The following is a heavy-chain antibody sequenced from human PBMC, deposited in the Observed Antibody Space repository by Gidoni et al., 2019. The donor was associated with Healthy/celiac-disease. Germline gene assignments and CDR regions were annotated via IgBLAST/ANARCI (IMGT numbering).Heavy chain of an antibody. D-gene: IGHD3-22*01. V-gene: IGHV5-51*03. CDR3: AEQYYDSSGYYYPQYHFDY. Sequence: EVQLVQSGAEVKKPGESLKISCKGSGYSFTSYWIGWVRQMPGKGLEWLGINYPCASDNRYSPTFQGQVTISTDKSIRTAYLQWSRLKASDTGMYYCAEQYYDSSGYYYPQYHFDYWGQGTLGTVSS. J-gene: IGHJ4*02. CDR2: NYPCASDN. CDR1: GYSFTSYW.